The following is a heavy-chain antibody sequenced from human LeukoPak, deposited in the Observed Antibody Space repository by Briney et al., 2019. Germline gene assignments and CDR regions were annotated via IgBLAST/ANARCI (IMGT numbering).Heavy chain of an antibody. Sequence: SSETLSLTCTVSGGSISNTAYYWGWIRQPPGKGLEWIGSIYHSGSTYYNPSLKSRVTISIDTSRNQFSMNLNSVTAADTAVYYCAKGAGPPWFDPWGQGTLVTVSS. CDR2: IYHSGST. V-gene: IGHV4-39*07. CDR1: GGSISNTAYY. CDR3: AKGAGPPWFDP. D-gene: IGHD6-19*01. J-gene: IGHJ5*02.